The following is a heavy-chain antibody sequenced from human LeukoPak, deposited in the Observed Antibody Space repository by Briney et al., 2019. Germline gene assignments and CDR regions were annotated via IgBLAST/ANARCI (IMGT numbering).Heavy chain of an antibody. Sequence: GGSLRLSCAASGFTFSSYGMHWVRQAPGKGLEWVAVTWYDGRNNYYAASVKGRFTISRDDSKTTVYLLMNSLRAEDTAVYYCAREVAPLYFHYGMDVWGAGTTVTVSS. D-gene: IGHD2-21*01. V-gene: IGHV3-33*01. CDR1: GFTFSSYG. CDR3: AREVAPLYFHYGMDV. J-gene: IGHJ6*01. CDR2: TWYDGRNN.